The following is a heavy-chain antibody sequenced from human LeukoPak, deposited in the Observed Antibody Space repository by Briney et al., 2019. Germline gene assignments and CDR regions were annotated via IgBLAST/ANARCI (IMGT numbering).Heavy chain of an antibody. V-gene: IGHV3-66*01. CDR2: IYSGGST. Sequence: GGSLRLSCAASGFTVSSNYMSWVRQAPGKGLEWVSVIYSGGSTYYADSVKGRFTISRDNSKNTLYLQMNSLRAEDTAVYYCARGSIAAAGPLTAWGQGTLVTVSS. CDR3: ARGSIAAAGPLTA. J-gene: IGHJ4*02. D-gene: IGHD6-13*01. CDR1: GFTVSSNY.